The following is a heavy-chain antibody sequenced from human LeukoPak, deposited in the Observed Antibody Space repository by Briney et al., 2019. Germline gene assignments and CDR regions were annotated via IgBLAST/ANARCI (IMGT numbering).Heavy chain of an antibody. CDR1: EFTFSDYY. CDR2: ISSGGSTI. CDR3: VRDYRACFDY. Sequence: PGGSLRLSCAASEFTFSDYYMSWIRQAPGKGLEWVSYISSGGSTIYYADSVKGRFTISRDNAKNSLYLQMNSLRAEDTAVYYCVRDYRACFDYWGQGTLVTVSS. D-gene: IGHD3-16*02. J-gene: IGHJ4*02. V-gene: IGHV3-11*01.